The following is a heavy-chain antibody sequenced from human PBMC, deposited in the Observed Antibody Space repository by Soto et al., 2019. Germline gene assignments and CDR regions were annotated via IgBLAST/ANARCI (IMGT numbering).Heavy chain of an antibody. CDR2: INAGNGNT. V-gene: IGHV1-3*05. Sequence: QVQLVQSGAEEKKPGASVKVSCKASGYTFTSYAMHWVRQAPGQRLEWMGWINAGNGNTKYSQKFQGRVTITRDTSASTAYMEMSRLRSEDTAVDYCARSIVVVTALDYWGQGTLVTVSS. J-gene: IGHJ4*02. D-gene: IGHD2-21*02. CDR1: GYTFTSYA. CDR3: ARSIVVVTALDY.